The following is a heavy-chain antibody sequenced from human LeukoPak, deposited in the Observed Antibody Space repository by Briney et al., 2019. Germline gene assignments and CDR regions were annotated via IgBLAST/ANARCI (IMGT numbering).Heavy chain of an antibody. J-gene: IGHJ4*02. D-gene: IGHD6-19*01. CDR2: ISAYNGNT. Sequence: ASVKVSCKASGYTFTNFGISWVRQAPGQGLAWMGWISAYNGNTNYAQKFQGRVTMTTDTSTSTAYMDLRSLRSDDTAVYYCARERLQWMAEHIFDYWGQGTLVSVSS. CDR3: ARERLQWMAEHIFDY. V-gene: IGHV1-18*01. CDR1: GYTFTNFG.